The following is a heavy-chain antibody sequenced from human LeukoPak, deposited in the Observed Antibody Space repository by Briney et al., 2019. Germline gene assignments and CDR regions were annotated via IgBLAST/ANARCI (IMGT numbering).Heavy chain of an antibody. J-gene: IGHJ4*02. Sequence: ASVKVSCKASGYTFTSYDINWVRQATGQGLEWMGWMNPNSGNTNYAQKLQGRVTMTTDTSTSTAYMELRSLRSDDTAVYYCARAKLGYDFWSGYRTPYYFDYWGQGTLVTVSS. D-gene: IGHD3-3*01. CDR2: MNPNSGNT. CDR3: ARAKLGYDFWSGYRTPYYFDY. CDR1: GYTFTSYD. V-gene: IGHV1-18*01.